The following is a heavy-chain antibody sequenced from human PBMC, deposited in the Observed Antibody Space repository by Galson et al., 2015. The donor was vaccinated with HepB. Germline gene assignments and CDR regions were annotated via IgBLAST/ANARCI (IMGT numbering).Heavy chain of an antibody. D-gene: IGHD3-9*01. CDR2: IVVGSGNT. Sequence: SVKVSCKASGFTFTSSAVQWVRQARGQRLEWLGWIVVGSGNTNSAQKFQERVTITRDMSTSTAYMELSSLRSEDTAVYYCAADNYDILTGYATFDYWGQGTLVTVSS. CDR3: AADNYDILTGYATFDY. V-gene: IGHV1-58*01. J-gene: IGHJ4*02. CDR1: GFTFTSSA.